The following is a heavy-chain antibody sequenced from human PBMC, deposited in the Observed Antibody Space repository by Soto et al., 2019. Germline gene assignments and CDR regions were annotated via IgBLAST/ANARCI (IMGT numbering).Heavy chain of an antibody. CDR3: AKDPLFYDIFTGYYDY. D-gene: IGHD3-9*01. Sequence: GGSLRLSCATSGFPFSIYAMSWVRQAPGKGPEWVSAISGSGGSTYYADSVKGRFTISRDNSKNTLYLQMNSLRAEDTAVYYCAKDPLFYDIFTGYYDYWGQGTRVTVSS. J-gene: IGHJ4*02. V-gene: IGHV3-23*01. CDR2: ISGSGGST. CDR1: GFPFSIYA.